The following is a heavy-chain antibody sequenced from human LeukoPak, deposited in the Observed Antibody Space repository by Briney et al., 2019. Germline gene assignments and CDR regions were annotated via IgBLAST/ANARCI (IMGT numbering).Heavy chain of an antibody. V-gene: IGHV6-1*01. CDR3: ARGNGYSSGWYYFDQ. J-gene: IGHJ4*02. D-gene: IGHD6-19*01. CDR2: TYYRSKWYN. Sequence: SQTLSLTCAISGDSVSSNSAAWNWIRQSPSRGLECLGRTYYRSKWYNEYAVSVKSRISINPDTSKNQFSLHLNSMTPEDTAVYYCARGNGYSSGWYYFDQWGQGTLVTVSS. CDR1: GDSVSSNSAA.